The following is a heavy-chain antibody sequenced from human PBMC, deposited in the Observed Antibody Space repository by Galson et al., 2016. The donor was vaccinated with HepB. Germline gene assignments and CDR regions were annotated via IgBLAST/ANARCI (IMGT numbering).Heavy chain of an antibody. CDR1: GDSVSSTSAG. Sequence: CAISGDSVSSTSAGWSWVRQSPSRGLEWLGRTFYRSKWYYDYAISVRSRITINPDTSKNQFSLKLSSVTAADTAVYYCVKVGGAGYFDPWGQGTLVTVSS. CDR3: VKVGGAGYFDP. CDR2: TFYRSKWYY. D-gene: IGHD1-26*01. V-gene: IGHV6-1*01. J-gene: IGHJ5*02.